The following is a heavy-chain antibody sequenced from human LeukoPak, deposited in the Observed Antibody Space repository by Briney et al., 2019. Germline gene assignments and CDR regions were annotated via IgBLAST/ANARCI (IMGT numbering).Heavy chain of an antibody. CDR3: ARGVPAAIFRYNWFDP. D-gene: IGHD2-2*01. V-gene: IGHV4-34*01. Sequence: PSETLSLTCAAYGGSFSGYYWSWIRQPPGKGLEWIGEINHSGSTNYNPSLKSRITISVDTSKNQFSLKLSSVTAADTAVYYCARGVPAAIFRYNWFDPWGQGTLVTASS. CDR1: GGSFSGYY. J-gene: IGHJ5*02. CDR2: INHSGST.